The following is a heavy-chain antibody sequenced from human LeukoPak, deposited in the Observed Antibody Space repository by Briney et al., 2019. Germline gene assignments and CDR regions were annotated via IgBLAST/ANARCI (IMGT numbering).Heavy chain of an antibody. D-gene: IGHD6-6*01. CDR3: AKESRIAARTTYYYHMDV. Sequence: PGGSLRLSCAASGFTFDDYAMHWVRQAPGKGLEWVSGISWNSGSIGYADSVKGRFTISRDNAKNSLYLQMNSLRAEDTALYYCAKESRIAARTTYYYHMDVWGKGTTVTVSS. J-gene: IGHJ6*03. CDR1: GFTFDDYA. V-gene: IGHV3-9*01. CDR2: ISWNSGSI.